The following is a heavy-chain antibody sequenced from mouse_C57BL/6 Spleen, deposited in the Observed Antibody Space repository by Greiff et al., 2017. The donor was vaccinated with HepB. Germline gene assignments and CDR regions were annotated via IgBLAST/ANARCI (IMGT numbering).Heavy chain of an antibody. D-gene: IGHD3-1*01. J-gene: IGHJ1*03. CDR1: GFTFSDYG. Sequence: EVKLMESGGGLVKPGGSLKLSCAASGFTFSDYGMHWVRQAPEKGLEWVAYISSGSSTIYYADTVKGRFTISRDNAKNTLFLQMTSLRSEDTAMYYCARCRGSTWYFDVWGTGTTVTVSS. V-gene: IGHV5-17*01. CDR3: ARCRGSTWYFDV. CDR2: ISSGSSTI.